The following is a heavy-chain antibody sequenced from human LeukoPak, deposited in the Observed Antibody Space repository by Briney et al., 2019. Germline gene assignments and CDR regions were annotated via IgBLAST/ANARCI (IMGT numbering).Heavy chain of an antibody. V-gene: IGHV3-21*01. CDR1: GFTFSSYS. CDR3: ACTSGYDFSSYHYYYMDV. J-gene: IGHJ6*03. D-gene: IGHD5-12*01. CDR2: ISSGSSYI. Sequence: TGGSLRLSCAASGFTFSSYSMNWVRQAPGKGLEWVSSISSGSSYIYYADSVKGRFTISRDNAKNSLYLQMNSLSAEDTAVYYCACTSGYDFSSYHYYYMDVWGKGTTVTVSS.